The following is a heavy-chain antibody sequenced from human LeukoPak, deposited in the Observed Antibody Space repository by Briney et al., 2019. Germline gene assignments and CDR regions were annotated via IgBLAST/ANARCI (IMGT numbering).Heavy chain of an antibody. Sequence: PGGSLRLSCAASGFTFSSYAMSRVRQAPGKGLEWVSAISGSGGSTYYADSVKGRFTISRDNSKNTLYLQMNSLRAEDTAVYYCAKTPVGLLLNYFDYWGQGTLVTVSS. CDR1: GFTFSSYA. CDR3: AKTPVGLLLNYFDY. J-gene: IGHJ4*02. CDR2: ISGSGGST. V-gene: IGHV3-23*01. D-gene: IGHD3-22*01.